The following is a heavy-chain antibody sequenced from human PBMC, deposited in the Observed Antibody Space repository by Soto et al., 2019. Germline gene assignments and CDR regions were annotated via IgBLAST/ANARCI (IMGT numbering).Heavy chain of an antibody. Sequence: GSLRLSCAASGFTFSSYSMNWVRQAPGNGLEWVSSISSSSSYIYYADSVKGRFTISRDNAKNSLYLQMNSLRAEDTAVYYCARSDYYYDSSGYSTFDYWGQGTLVTVSS. D-gene: IGHD3-22*01. CDR1: GFTFSSYS. J-gene: IGHJ4*02. CDR3: ARSDYYYDSSGYSTFDY. V-gene: IGHV3-21*01. CDR2: ISSSSSYI.